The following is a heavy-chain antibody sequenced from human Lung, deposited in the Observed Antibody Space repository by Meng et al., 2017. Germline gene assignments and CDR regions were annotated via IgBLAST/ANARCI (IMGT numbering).Heavy chain of an antibody. Sequence: QVLLTRWGPGLWKPADTLTLPCFVSGGAFSDYYWSCIRQPPGKGLEWIGELNHSGRTNYNPSLESRATISVDTSQNNLSLKLSSVTAADSAVYYCARGPTTMAHDFDYWGQGTLVTASS. J-gene: IGHJ4*02. D-gene: IGHD4-11*01. CDR3: ARGPTTMAHDFDY. CDR1: GGAFSDYY. V-gene: IGHV4-34*01. CDR2: LNHSGRT.